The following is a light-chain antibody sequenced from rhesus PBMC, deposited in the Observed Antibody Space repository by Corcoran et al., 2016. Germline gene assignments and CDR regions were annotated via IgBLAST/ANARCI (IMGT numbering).Light chain of an antibody. CDR2: DAS. CDR3: QQRNSYPLT. CDR1: QGISSY. Sequence: DIQLTQSPSSLSASVGDRVTITCRASQGISSYLAWYQQKPGKAPKLLIYDASTLQSGVPSRFSGSGSGTEFTLTISSLQPEDFAVYDCQQRNSYPLTFGGGTKVELK. V-gene: IGKV1-38*01. J-gene: IGKJ4*01.